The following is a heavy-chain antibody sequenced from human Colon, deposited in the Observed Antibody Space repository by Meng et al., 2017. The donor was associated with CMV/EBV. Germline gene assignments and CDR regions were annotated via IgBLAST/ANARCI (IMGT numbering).Heavy chain of an antibody. J-gene: IGHJ3*02. CDR1: GGSFSGYY. CDR3: ARKWELGAFDI. Sequence: QLQLQQWGAGLLRPSEALSLTCAVYGGSFSGYYWSWIRQPPGKGLEWIGEINHSGSTNYNPSLKSRVTISVDTSKNQFSLKLSSVTAADTAVYYCARKWELGAFDIWGQGTMVTVSS. D-gene: IGHD1-26*01. V-gene: IGHV4-34*01. CDR2: INHSGST.